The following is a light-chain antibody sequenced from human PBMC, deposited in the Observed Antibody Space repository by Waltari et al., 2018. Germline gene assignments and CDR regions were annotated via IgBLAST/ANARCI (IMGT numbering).Light chain of an antibody. Sequence: QSALTQPASVSGSPGQSITISCTGTRSDVGGYNYVSWYQQHPGKAPKLMIYDVSKRPSGVSTRFSGSKSGNTASLTISGLQAEDEADYYCSSYTSSSSYVFGTGTKVTVL. J-gene: IGLJ1*01. CDR3: SSYTSSSSYV. V-gene: IGLV2-14*01. CDR1: RSDVGGYNY. CDR2: DVS.